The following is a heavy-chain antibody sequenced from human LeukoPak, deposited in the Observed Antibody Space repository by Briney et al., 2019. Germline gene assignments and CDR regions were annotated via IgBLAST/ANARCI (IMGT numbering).Heavy chain of an antibody. Sequence: ASVKVSCKASGYAFTGYYMHWVRQAPGQGLEWIGWINPNSGGTNYAQKFQGRVTMTRDTSISTAYMELSRLRSDDTAVYYCARDLADIVVVPAAIGDDYWGQGTLVTVSS. CDR1: GYAFTGYY. D-gene: IGHD2-2*02. J-gene: IGHJ4*02. CDR3: ARDLADIVVVPAAIGDDY. V-gene: IGHV1-2*02. CDR2: INPNSGGT.